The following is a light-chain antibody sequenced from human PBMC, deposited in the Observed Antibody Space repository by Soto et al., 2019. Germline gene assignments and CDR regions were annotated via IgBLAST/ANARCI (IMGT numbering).Light chain of an antibody. CDR2: GAS. Sequence: EIVLTQSPGTLSLSPGERATLSCRASQSFTSSYLAWYQQKPGQAPRRLIYGASIRATGIPDRFSGSGSGTDFTLTISRLEPEDFALYFCQQYHIAPLKFAPGAKV. CDR3: QQYHIAPLK. J-gene: IGKJ1*01. V-gene: IGKV3-20*01. CDR1: QSFTSSY.